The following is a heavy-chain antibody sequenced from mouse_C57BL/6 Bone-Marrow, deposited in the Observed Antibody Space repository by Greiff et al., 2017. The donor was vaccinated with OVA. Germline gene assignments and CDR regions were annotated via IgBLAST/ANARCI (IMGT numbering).Heavy chain of an antibody. CDR2: VDPENGDT. J-gene: IGHJ3*01. CDR3: TTHRFAY. CDR1: GFNIKDDY. Sequence: EVQLQQSGAELVRPGASVKLSCTASGFNIKDDYMHWVKQRPEQGLEWIGWVDPENGDTAYASKFQGKATITADTSANTAYLQLSSLTSEDTAGYYCTTHRFAYWGQGTLVTVSA. V-gene: IGHV14-4*01.